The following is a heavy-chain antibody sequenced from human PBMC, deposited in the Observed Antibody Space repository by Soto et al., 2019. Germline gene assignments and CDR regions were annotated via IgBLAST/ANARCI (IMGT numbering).Heavy chain of an antibody. CDR1: GIMSSGYG. J-gene: IGHJ4*02. D-gene: IGHD6-25*01. CDR3: ATMKRARLDS. V-gene: IGHV1-69*09. CDR2: INPILDST. Sequence: QEQVVQSGPAMKEPGSSVKVSCKASGIMSSGYGFSWVRQAPGQGLEWVGMINPILDSTHYAQNLQGRVCLSGDKSRDTAYLEGTSLRLEDTAIYFCATMKRARLDSWGRGTVVTVSS.